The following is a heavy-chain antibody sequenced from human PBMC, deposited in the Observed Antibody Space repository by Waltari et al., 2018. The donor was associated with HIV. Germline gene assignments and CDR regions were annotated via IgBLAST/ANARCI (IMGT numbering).Heavy chain of an antibody. V-gene: IGHV3-15*01. CDR3: TTGGYPTEAFDV. CDR2: IKSKRDGGAT. Sequence: EVQVVESGGGLVKPGGSLSVSCASFQLPFEDVWMTWVRQAPGKGLEWVGRIKSKRDGGATDYAASVKGRFVISRDDSQNTLYLQMSGLRTEDTAMYYCTTGGYPTEAFDVWGQGTMVTVSP. CDR1: QLPFEDVW. D-gene: IGHD5-12*01. J-gene: IGHJ3*01.